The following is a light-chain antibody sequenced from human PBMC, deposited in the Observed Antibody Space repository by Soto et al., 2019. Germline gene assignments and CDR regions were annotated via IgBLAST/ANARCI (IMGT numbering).Light chain of an antibody. CDR2: GIS. V-gene: IGKV3-20*01. CDR1: QSVSNSY. J-gene: IGKJ2*01. CDR3: QQYSSLPHT. Sequence: ESVLTQSPGPLSLSQGERATLYCRASQSVSNSYFAWYQQKPGQAPRLLIYGISSRATGIPDRFSGSGSGTDFTLTISRLEPEDFVVYYCQQYSSLPHTFGQGNKREVK.